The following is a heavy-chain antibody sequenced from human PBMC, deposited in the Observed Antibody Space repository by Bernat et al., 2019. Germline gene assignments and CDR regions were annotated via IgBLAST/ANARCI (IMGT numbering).Heavy chain of an antibody. CDR3: AKDDVVGARAGFDY. D-gene: IGHD1-26*01. J-gene: IGHJ4*02. V-gene: IGHV3-23*04. Sequence: EGQRGEAGGGGGQPGGSLRISWAASGFSFSINAMSWVRQAPGRGLEWVSSISESGSSTFYADSVKGRFTISRDNSKNTLYLQMNSLRAEDTAVYYCAKDDVVGARAGFDYWGQGTLVTVSS. CDR2: ISESGSST. CDR1: GFSFSINA.